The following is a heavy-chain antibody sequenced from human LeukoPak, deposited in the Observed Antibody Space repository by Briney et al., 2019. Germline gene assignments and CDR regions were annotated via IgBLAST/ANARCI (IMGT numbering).Heavy chain of an antibody. CDR2: INHSGGT. V-gene: IGHV4-34*01. CDR1: GGSFSGYY. Sequence: SETLSLTCAVYGGSFSGYYWSWVRQPPGEGLEWIGEINHSGGTNCNPSLKSRVTISVDTSKNQFSLKLSPVTAADTAVYYCARGGKYCSSTTCYVAYWGQGALVTVSS. J-gene: IGHJ4*02. D-gene: IGHD2-2*01. CDR3: ARGGKYCSSTTCYVAY.